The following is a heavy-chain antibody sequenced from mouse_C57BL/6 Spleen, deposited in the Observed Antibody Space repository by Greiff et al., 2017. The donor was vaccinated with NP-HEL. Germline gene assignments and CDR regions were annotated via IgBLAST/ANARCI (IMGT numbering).Heavy chain of an antibody. CDR3: ARDGNYDYDGDPAWFAY. V-gene: IGHV5-4*01. CDR2: ISDGGSYT. J-gene: IGHJ3*01. Sequence: EVKVVESGGGLVKPGGSLKLSCAASGFTFSSYAMSWVRQTPEKRLEWVATISDGGSYTYYPDNVKGRFTISRDNAKNNLYLQMSHLKSEDTAMYYCARDGNYDYDGDPAWFAYWGQGTLVTVSA. CDR1: GFTFSSYA. D-gene: IGHD2-4*01.